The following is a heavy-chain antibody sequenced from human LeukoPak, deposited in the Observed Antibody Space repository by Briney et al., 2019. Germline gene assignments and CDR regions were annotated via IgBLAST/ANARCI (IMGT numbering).Heavy chain of an antibody. CDR3: AKSSDYDILTGYSDYYYYYMDV. CDR2: VIASGGTT. J-gene: IGHJ6*03. Sequence: GGSLRLSCAASGFSFRSFAMSWVRQAPGKGLEWVSSVIASGGTTCYVDSVKGRFTISRDNSKNTLYLQMNSLRAEDTAVYYCAKSSDYDILTGYSDYYYYYMDVWGKGTTVTISS. V-gene: IGHV3-23*01. CDR1: GFSFRSFA. D-gene: IGHD3-9*01.